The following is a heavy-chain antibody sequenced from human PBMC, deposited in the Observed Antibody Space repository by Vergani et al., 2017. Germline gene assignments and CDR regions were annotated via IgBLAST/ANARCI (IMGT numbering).Heavy chain of an antibody. CDR3: ARISRDGYNNRWCDP. CDR1: GGSISSYY. V-gene: IGHV4-4*09. J-gene: IGHJ5*02. D-gene: IGHD5-24*01. Sequence: QVQLQESGPGLVKPSETLSLTCTVSGGSISSYYWSWIRQPPGKGLEWIGYIYTSGSTNYNPSLKSRVTISVDTSKNQFSLKLSSVTAADTAVYYCARISRDGYNNRWCDPWGQGTLVTVSS. CDR2: IYTSGST.